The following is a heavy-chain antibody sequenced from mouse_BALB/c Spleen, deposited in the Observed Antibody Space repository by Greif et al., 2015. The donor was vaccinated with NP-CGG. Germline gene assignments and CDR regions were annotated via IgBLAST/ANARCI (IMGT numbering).Heavy chain of an antibody. J-gene: IGHJ4*01. Sequence: QVQLKQSGAELVKPGASVKMSCKASGYTFTSYNMHWVKQTPGQGLEWIGAIYPGNGDTSYNQKFKGKATLTADKSSSTAYVQLSSLTSEDSAVYYGAREGNYAMDYWGHGTSVTVSS. CDR1: GYTFTSYN. CDR2: IYPGNGDT. CDR3: AREGNYAMDY. V-gene: IGHV1-12*01.